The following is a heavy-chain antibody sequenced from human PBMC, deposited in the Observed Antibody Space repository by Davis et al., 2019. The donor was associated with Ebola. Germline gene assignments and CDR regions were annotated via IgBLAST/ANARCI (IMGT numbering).Heavy chain of an antibody. Sequence: PGGSLRLSCAGSGFPFRSYGLHWVRQAPGKGLQWVSSVSSGSLHIFYADSVRGRFTISRDDAKNSIYLQMNSLRVEDTAVYYCARGRPGSYYTYFGPWGQGTLVTVSS. CDR1: GFPFRSYG. D-gene: IGHD3-3*01. CDR3: ARGRPGSYYTYFGP. J-gene: IGHJ5*02. CDR2: VSSGSLHI. V-gene: IGHV3-21*04.